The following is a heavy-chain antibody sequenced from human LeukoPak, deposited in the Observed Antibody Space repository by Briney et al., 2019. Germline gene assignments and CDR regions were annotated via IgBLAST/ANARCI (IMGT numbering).Heavy chain of an antibody. V-gene: IGHV3-21*01. CDR2: ITSGSSYI. CDR1: GFTFSSYN. CDR3: ARDPYSGSYGNYYYYFMDV. Sequence: AGGSLRLSCAASGFTFSSYNMNWVRQAPGKGLEWVSSITSGSSYIYYADSVKGRFTISRDNAKNSLYLQMNSLRAEDTAVYYCARDPYSGSYGNYYYYFMDVWGKGTTVTISS. J-gene: IGHJ6*03. D-gene: IGHD1-26*01.